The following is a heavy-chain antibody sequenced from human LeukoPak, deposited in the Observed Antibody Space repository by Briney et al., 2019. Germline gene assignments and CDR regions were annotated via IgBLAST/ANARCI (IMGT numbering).Heavy chain of an antibody. D-gene: IGHD5-18*01. V-gene: IGHV4-34*01. Sequence: SETLSLTCAVYGGSFSGYYWSDFYWSWIRQSPGKGLEWIGEVSHSGSTNYNPSLKSRVTISVDTSKNQFSLNLTSATAADTAVYYCARASRDTVLANYYFDYWGQGTLVTVSS. CDR2: VSHSGST. CDR1: GGSFSGYY. J-gene: IGHJ4*02. CDR3: ARASRDTVLANYYFDY.